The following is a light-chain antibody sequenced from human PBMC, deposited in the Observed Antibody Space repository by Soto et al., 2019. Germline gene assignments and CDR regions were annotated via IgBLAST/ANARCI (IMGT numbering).Light chain of an antibody. V-gene: IGKV3-15*01. Sequence: ERARRQSPARQSVAQGERVNLCCRVSQSVITNLAWYQQKPGQAPRLLIFGASARATGVPARFSGTGSETEFTLGIRSRQSGESAVSYCQRYNESAPWTYGQGTKVDIK. CDR2: GAS. CDR1: QSVITN. J-gene: IGKJ1*01. CDR3: QRYNESAPWT.